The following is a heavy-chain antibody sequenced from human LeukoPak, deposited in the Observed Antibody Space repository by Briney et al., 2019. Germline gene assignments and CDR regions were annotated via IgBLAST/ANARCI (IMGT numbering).Heavy chain of an antibody. CDR2: INHSGST. CDR1: GGSFSGYY. D-gene: IGHD3-10*01. Sequence: PSETLSLTCAVYGGSFSGYYWIWIRQPPGKGLEWIGEINHSGSTNYNPSLKSRVTISVDTSKNQFSLKLSSVTAADTAVYYCARGPKTYYYGSGSYPYWGQGTLVTVSS. CDR3: ARGPKTYYYGSGSYPY. V-gene: IGHV4-34*01. J-gene: IGHJ4*02.